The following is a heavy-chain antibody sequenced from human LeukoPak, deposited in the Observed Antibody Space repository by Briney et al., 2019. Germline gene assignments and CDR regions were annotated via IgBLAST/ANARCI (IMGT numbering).Heavy chain of an antibody. Sequence: ASVKVSCKASGGTFSSYAISWVRQAPGQGLEWMGRIIPILGIANYAQKFQGRVTITADKSTSTAYMELSSLRSEDTAVYYCAREVNIVVVVAANAFDIWGQGTMVTVSS. CDR2: IIPILGIA. D-gene: IGHD2-15*01. CDR3: AREVNIVVVVAANAFDI. J-gene: IGHJ3*02. CDR1: GGTFSSYA. V-gene: IGHV1-69*04.